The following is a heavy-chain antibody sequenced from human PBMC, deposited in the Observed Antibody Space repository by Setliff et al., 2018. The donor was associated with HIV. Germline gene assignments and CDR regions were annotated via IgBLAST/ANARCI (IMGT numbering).Heavy chain of an antibody. Sequence: PSETLSLTCTVSGGSISRHYWSWIRQPPGKGLEWISYIDYSGTTNYNPSLKSRVTISIATSKNHFSLKLTSVTAADTAVYYCARGLTIFGVATPGFYYYMDVWGKGTTVTVSS. D-gene: IGHD3-3*01. V-gene: IGHV4-59*11. CDR1: GGSISRHY. CDR2: IDYSGTT. CDR3: ARGLTIFGVATPGFYYYMDV. J-gene: IGHJ6*03.